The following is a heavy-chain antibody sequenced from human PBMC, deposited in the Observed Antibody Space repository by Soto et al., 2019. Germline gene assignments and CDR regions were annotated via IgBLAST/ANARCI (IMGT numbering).Heavy chain of an antibody. J-gene: IGHJ4*02. D-gene: IGHD2-8*01. Sequence: SETLSLTCAVSGGSFSGYYWRWIRQPPGKGLQWIGEINHSGSTNYNPSLKSRVAISVDTSKSQFSLNLSSVTAADTAVYYCASDRGYCTKAVCYDAYWGQGTLVTVSS. CDR2: INHSGST. CDR1: GGSFSGYY. CDR3: ASDRGYCTKAVCYDAY. V-gene: IGHV4-34*01.